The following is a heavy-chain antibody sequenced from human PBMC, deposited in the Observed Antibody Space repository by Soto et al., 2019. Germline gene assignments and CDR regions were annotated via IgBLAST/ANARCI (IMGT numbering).Heavy chain of an antibody. CDR2: ISYDGSNK. Sequence: GGSLRLSCAASGFTFSSYGMHWVRQAPGKGLEWVAVISYDGSNKYYADSVKGRFTISRDNSKNTLYLQMNSLRAEDTAVYYCSKPGIAAAGYYFDDWRQGTLVTVSS. V-gene: IGHV3-30*18. J-gene: IGHJ4*02. CDR1: GFTFSSYG. CDR3: SKPGIAAAGYYFDD. D-gene: IGHD6-13*01.